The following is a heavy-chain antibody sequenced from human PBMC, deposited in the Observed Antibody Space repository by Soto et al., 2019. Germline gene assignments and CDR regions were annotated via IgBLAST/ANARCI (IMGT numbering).Heavy chain of an antibody. CDR3: ARGYCTATICDPWFDP. J-gene: IGHJ5*02. CDR2: IYPGDSDT. Sequence: PGESLKISCQGPGYAFSSYWIAWVRQMPGEGLEWMGIIYPGDSDTRYSPSFQGQVTISVDKSITTAYLQWSSLKASDTAMYYCARGYCTATICDPWFDPWGQGTLVTVSS. D-gene: IGHD2-8*02. V-gene: IGHV5-51*01. CDR1: GYAFSSYW.